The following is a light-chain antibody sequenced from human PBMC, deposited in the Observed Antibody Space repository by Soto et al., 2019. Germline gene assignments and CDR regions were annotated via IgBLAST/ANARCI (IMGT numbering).Light chain of an antibody. CDR1: NSRSGSNY. CDR3: AKWDDSLRVYV. J-gene: IGLJ1*01. CDR2: RND. V-gene: IGLV1-47*01. Sequence: QFALPQPPSASGTPGQRVTISCSTTNSRSGSNYVYWYQQLPGAAPKLPIYRNDQRPSGVPGRFSASKSGTSASLAISGLRSEDEADYFCAKWDDSLRVYVFGSGTKVTVL.